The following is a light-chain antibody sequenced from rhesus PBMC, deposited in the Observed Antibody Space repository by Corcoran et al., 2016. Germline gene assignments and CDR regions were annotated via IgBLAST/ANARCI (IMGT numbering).Light chain of an antibody. CDR3: QQHNSYPFT. CDR2: DAS. V-gene: IGKV1-25*01. Sequence: DIQMTQSPSSLSASVGDTVTITCQASQGITKYLAWYQQKPGKAPNLLIYDASTFQSGVPSRFSGSGSGTEFTLTISSLQPEDFATYYCQQHNSYPFTFGPGTKLDIK. CDR1: QGITKY. J-gene: IGKJ3*01.